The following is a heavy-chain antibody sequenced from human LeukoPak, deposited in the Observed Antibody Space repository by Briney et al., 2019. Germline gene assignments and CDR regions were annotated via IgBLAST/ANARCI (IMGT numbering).Heavy chain of an antibody. CDR3: ARDPYSGNYGAYYYYYMDV. V-gene: IGHV3-21*01. CDR1: GFSFSSYN. D-gene: IGHD1-26*01. Sequence: GGSLRLSCAASGFSFSSYNMNWVRQAPGQGLEWVSSITRGSSYIYYADSVKGRFTISRDNAKSSLYLQMDSLRAEDTAVYYCARDPYSGNYGAYYYYYMDVWGKGTTVTISS. J-gene: IGHJ6*03. CDR2: ITRGSSYI.